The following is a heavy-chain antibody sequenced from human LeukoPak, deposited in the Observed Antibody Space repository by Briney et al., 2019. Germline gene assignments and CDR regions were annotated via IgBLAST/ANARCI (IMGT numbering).Heavy chain of an antibody. V-gene: IGHV1-2*06. J-gene: IGHJ4*02. Sequence: GASVKVSCKASGYTFTGYYMHWVRQAPGQGLEWMGRINPNSGGTNYAQKFQGRVTMTRDTSISTAYMELSRLRSDDTAVYYCARGSWSYYYDSSGYYSYWGQGTLVTVSS. D-gene: IGHD3-22*01. CDR1: GYTFTGYY. CDR2: INPNSGGT. CDR3: ARGSWSYYYDSSGYYSY.